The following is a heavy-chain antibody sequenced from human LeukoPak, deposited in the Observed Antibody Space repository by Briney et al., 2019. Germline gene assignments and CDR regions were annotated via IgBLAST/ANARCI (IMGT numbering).Heavy chain of an antibody. CDR1: GYTFTSYD. CDR2: MNPNSGNT. CDR3: ARVNLRVTIFGVVKGQKHMDV. Sequence: GASVKVSCKASGYTFTSYDINWVRQAAGRGLEGVGWMNPNSGNTGYAQKFQGRVTMHRNTSISKAYMELSSLRAEDTAGYYCARVNLRVTIFGVVKGQKHMDVWAKGTTVTVSS. V-gene: IGHV1-8*01. D-gene: IGHD3-3*01. J-gene: IGHJ6*03.